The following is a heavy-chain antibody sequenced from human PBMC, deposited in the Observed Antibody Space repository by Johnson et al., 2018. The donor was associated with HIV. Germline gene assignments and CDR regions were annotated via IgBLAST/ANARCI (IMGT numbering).Heavy chain of an antibody. CDR3: ARDPEGAPPLGAFEI. V-gene: IGHV3-11*04. CDR2: ISSSGITI. J-gene: IGHJ3*02. Sequence: QVQLVESGGGLVKPGGSLRLSCAASGFTFSDYYMNWIRQAPGKGLEWVSYISSSGITIYYADSVKGRFTISRDNAKNSLSLLMNSLRPEDTAVYYCARDPEGAPPLGAFEIWGQGTMVTVSS. CDR1: GFTFSDYY. D-gene: IGHD1-26*01.